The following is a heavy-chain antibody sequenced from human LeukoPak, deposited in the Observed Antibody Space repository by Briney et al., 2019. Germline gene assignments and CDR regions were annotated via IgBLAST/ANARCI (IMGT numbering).Heavy chain of an antibody. Sequence: GGSLRLSCAASGFTFSSYAMSWVRQAPGKGLEWVSAFRGSGGSTYYADSVKGRFTISRDNSKNTLYLQMNSLRAEDTAVYYCAKFTSGEVRYFDYWGQGTLVTVSS. CDR1: GFTFSSYA. J-gene: IGHJ4*02. V-gene: IGHV3-23*01. CDR3: AKFTSGEVRYFDY. D-gene: IGHD3-10*01. CDR2: FRGSGGST.